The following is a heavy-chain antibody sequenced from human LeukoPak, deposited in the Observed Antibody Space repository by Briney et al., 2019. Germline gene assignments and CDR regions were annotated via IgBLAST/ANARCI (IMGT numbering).Heavy chain of an antibody. V-gene: IGHV4-34*01. D-gene: IGHD2-2*01. CDR2: INHSGSA. Sequence: SETLSLTCAVYGGSFSGYYWSWIRQPPGKGLEWIGEINHSGSADYNPSLKSRVSISVDTSKNQFSLKLYAVTAADTAVYYCAREVVVVPATYFYCYHMDVWDKGTTVTGSS. CDR3: AREVVVVPATYFYCYHMDV. CDR1: GGSFSGYY. J-gene: IGHJ6*03.